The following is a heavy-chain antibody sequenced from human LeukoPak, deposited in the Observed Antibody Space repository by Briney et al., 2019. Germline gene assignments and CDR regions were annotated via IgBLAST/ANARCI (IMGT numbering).Heavy chain of an antibody. CDR3: ARDGAIFGVVISYDY. D-gene: IGHD3-3*01. Sequence: GGSLRLSCAASGFTFSSYWMSWVRQAPGKGLEWVANIKQDGSEKYYVDSVKGRFTISRDNAKNSLYLQMNSLRDEDTAVYYCARDGAIFGVVISYDYWGQGTLVTVSS. CDR1: GFTFSSYW. CDR2: IKQDGSEK. J-gene: IGHJ4*02. V-gene: IGHV3-7*01.